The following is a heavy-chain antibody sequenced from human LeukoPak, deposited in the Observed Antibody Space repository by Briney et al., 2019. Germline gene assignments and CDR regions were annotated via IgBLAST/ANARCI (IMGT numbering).Heavy chain of an antibody. CDR3: ARGRDWNYLGDWFDP. Sequence: SETLSLTCAVYGGSFSGYYWSWIRRPPGKGLEWIGEINHSGSTNYNPSLKSRVTISVDTSKNQFSLKLSSVTAADTAVYYCARGRDWNYLGDWFDPWGQGTLVTVSS. CDR2: INHSGST. V-gene: IGHV4-34*01. CDR1: GGSFSGYY. D-gene: IGHD1-7*01. J-gene: IGHJ5*02.